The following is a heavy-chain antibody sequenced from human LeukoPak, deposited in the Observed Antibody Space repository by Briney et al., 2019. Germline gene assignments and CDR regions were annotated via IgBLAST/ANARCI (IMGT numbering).Heavy chain of an antibody. D-gene: IGHD4-17*01. V-gene: IGHV4-59*01. Sequence: KPSETLSLTCTVSGGSISSYYWSWIRQPPGKGLEWIGYIYYSGSTNYNPSLKSRVTISVDTSKNQSSLKLSSVTAADTAVYYCARGGGDYGLDYWGQGTLVTVSS. CDR3: ARGGGDYGLDY. J-gene: IGHJ4*02. CDR1: GGSISSYY. CDR2: IYYSGST.